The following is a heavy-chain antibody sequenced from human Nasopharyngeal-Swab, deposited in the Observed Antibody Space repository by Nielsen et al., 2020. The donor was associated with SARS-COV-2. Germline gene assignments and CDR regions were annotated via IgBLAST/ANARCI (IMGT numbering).Heavy chain of an antibody. CDR1: GFAFSSYW. CDR2: IKQDGSEK. J-gene: IGHJ4*02. V-gene: IGHV3-7*04. CDR3: ARGDILTPYYFDY. Sequence: GGSLRLSCAASGFAFSSYWMSWVRRAPGKGLEWVANIKQDGSEKYYVDSVKGRFTISRDNAKNSLYLQMNSLRAEDTAVYYCARGDILTPYYFDYWGQGTLVTVSS. D-gene: IGHD3-9*01.